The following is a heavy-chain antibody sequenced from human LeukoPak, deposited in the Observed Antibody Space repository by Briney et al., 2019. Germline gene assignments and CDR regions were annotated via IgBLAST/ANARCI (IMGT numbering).Heavy chain of an antibody. CDR2: ISSSGGST. CDR3: AKEWGYHIYPTIDY. CDR1: GFIFYSYA. D-gene: IGHD5-18*01. Sequence: GGSLRLSCAASGFIFYSYAMSWVRQAPGKGLEWVSGISSSGGSTYYADSVKGRFTISRDNSKNTLQLQMNSLRAEDTAVYYCAKEWGYHIYPTIDYWAQGPLVTVSS. V-gene: IGHV3-23*01. J-gene: IGHJ4*02.